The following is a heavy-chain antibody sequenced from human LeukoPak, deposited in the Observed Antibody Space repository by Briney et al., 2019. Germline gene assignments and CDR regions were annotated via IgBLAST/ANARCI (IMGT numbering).Heavy chain of an antibody. Sequence: GGSLRLSCAASGFTLTAYPMSWVRQAPGKGLEWVSAISASGGGTYYADSVKGRFTISRDNSRSTVFLQMSSLRAEDTAVYYCAKAPDCPNGVCRYFDYWGQGILVTVSS. CDR3: AKAPDCPNGVCRYFDY. D-gene: IGHD2-8*01. J-gene: IGHJ4*02. CDR2: ISASGGGT. V-gene: IGHV3-23*01. CDR1: GFTLTAYP.